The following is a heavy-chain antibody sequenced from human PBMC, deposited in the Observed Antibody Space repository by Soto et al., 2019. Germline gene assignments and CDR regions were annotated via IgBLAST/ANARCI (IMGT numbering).Heavy chain of an antibody. CDR2: IHYSGST. V-gene: IGHV4-59*01. J-gene: IGHJ4*02. D-gene: IGHD3-22*01. CDR3: ARSIDSSGYYFSNC. CDR1: GGSISSYY. Sequence: PSETLSLTCTVSGGSISSYYWSWIRQSPGKGLEWIGYIHYSGSTNYNPSLKSRVTMSVDTSRNQFSLKLSSVTAADTAVYYCARSIDSSGYYFSNCCGQGTLFTVSS.